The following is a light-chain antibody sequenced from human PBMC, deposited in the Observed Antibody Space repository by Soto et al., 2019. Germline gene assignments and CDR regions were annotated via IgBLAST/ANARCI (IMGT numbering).Light chain of an antibody. Sequence: EIVMTQSPATLSVSPGERATLSCRASQSISDTLAWYQQKPGQAPRLLIYGASTRAPGLPARFSGSGSGTDFTLTISSLQSEDFVVYYCQQYNNWPWTFGQGTKVDIK. J-gene: IGKJ1*01. CDR3: QQYNNWPWT. CDR1: QSISDT. CDR2: GAS. V-gene: IGKV3-15*01.